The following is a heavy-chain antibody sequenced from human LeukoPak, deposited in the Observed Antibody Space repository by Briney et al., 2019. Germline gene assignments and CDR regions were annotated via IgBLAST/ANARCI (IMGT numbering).Heavy chain of an antibody. Sequence: PSETLSLTCAVYGGSFSGYYWSWIRQPPGKGLEWIGEINHSGSTNYNPPLKSRVTISVDTSKNQFSLKLSSVTAADTAVYYCARGPNTGYSSGWYRYFQHWGQGTLVTVSS. V-gene: IGHV4-34*01. CDR2: INHSGST. CDR1: GGSFSGYY. D-gene: IGHD6-19*01. CDR3: ARGPNTGYSSGWYRYFQH. J-gene: IGHJ1*01.